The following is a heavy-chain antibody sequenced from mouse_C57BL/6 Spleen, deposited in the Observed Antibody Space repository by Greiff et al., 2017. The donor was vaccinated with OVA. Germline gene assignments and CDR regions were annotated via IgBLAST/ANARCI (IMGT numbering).Heavy chain of an antibody. CDR2: ISDGGSYT. V-gene: IGHV5-4*01. CDR3: ARAYYDYDGYWYFDV. J-gene: IGHJ1*03. CDR1: GFTFSSYA. D-gene: IGHD2-4*01. Sequence: EVQVVESGGGLVKPGGSLKLSCAASGFTFSSYAMSWVRQTPEKRLEWVATISDGGSYTYYPDNVKGRFTISRDNAKNNLYLQMSHLKSEDTAMYYCARAYYDYDGYWYFDVWGTGTTVTVSA.